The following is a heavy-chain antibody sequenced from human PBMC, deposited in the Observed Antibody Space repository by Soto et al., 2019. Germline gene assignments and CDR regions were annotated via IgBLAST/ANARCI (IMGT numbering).Heavy chain of an antibody. CDR1: GFSFSSAW. J-gene: IGHJ4*02. D-gene: IGHD4-4*01. CDR3: ARDRAYSRFDY. CDR2: MNEGGSER. V-gene: IGHV3-7*03. Sequence: EVQLVESGGGLVQPGGSLRLSCAVSGFSFSSAWMTWIRQAPGKGLERVAIMNEGGSERYYVDSVKGRFTISRDNAKNALFLQMNSLRVEDTDVYFCARDRAYSRFDYWGQGSLVTVSS.